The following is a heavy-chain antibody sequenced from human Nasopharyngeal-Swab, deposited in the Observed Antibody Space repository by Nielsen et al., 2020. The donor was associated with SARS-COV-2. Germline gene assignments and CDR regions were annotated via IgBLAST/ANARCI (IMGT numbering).Heavy chain of an antibody. J-gene: IGHJ5*02. D-gene: IGHD3-3*01. Sequence: GESLKISCAASGFTFSDYYMSWIRQAPGKGLEWVSYISSSSSTIYYADSVKGRFTISRDNAKNSLYLQMNSLRAEDTAVYYCAREVGGVVPNWFDPWGQGTLVTVSS. CDR2: ISSSSSTI. CDR1: GFTFSDYY. CDR3: AREVGGVVPNWFDP. V-gene: IGHV3-11*04.